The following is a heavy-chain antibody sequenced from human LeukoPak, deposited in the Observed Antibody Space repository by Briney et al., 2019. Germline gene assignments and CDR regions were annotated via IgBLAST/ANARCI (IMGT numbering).Heavy chain of an antibody. V-gene: IGHV3-43*02. CDR3: AKDIESVYGSGSYYRSLFTHYYYYGMDV. D-gene: IGHD3-10*01. CDR2: ISGDGGST. J-gene: IGHJ6*02. Sequence: GGSLRLSCAASGFTFDDYAMHWVRQAPGKGLEWVSLISGDGGSTYYADSVKGRFTISRDNSKNSLYLQMNSLRTEDTALYYCAKDIESVYGSGSYYRSLFTHYYYYGMDVWGQGTTVTVSS. CDR1: GFTFDDYA.